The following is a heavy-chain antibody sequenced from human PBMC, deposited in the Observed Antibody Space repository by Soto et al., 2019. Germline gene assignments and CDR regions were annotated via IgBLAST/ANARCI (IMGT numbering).Heavy chain of an antibody. V-gene: IGHV4-59*01. Sequence: SETLSLTCTVSGGSISSYYWSWIRQPPGKGLEWIGYIYYSGSTNYNPSLKSRVTISVDTSKNQFSLKLSSVTAADTAVYYCARRAYCSGGSCCHYYYYMDVWGKGTTVTVSS. CDR2: IYYSGST. CDR1: GGSISSYY. CDR3: ARRAYCSGGSCCHYYYYMDV. J-gene: IGHJ6*03. D-gene: IGHD2-15*01.